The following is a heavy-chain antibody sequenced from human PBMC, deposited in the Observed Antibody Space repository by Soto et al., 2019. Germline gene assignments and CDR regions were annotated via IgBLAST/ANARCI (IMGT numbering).Heavy chain of an antibody. Sequence: EVQLVESGGGLVKPGGSLRLSCAASGFTFSSYSMNWVRQAPGKGLEWVSSISSSSSYIYYADSVKGRFTISRDNAKNSLYLQMNSLRAEDTAVYYCARGDLELAIAVAGYHSIYWGQGTLVTVSS. V-gene: IGHV3-21*01. CDR3: ARGDLELAIAVAGYHSIY. CDR2: ISSSSSYI. J-gene: IGHJ4*02. D-gene: IGHD6-19*01. CDR1: GFTFSSYS.